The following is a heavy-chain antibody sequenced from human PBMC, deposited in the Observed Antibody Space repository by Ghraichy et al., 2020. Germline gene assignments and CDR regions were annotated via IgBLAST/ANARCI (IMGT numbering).Heavy chain of an antibody. V-gene: IGHV3-30-3*01. CDR3: ARDGRTSGYSMFGCDY. Sequence: GGSLRLSCAASGFTFSSYAMHWVRQAPGKGLEWVAVISYDGSNKYYADSVKGRFTISRDNSKNTLYLQMNSLRAEDTAVYYCARDGRTSGYSMFGCDYWGQGTLVTVSS. CDR2: ISYDGSNK. CDR1: GFTFSSYA. D-gene: IGHD6-13*01. J-gene: IGHJ4*02.